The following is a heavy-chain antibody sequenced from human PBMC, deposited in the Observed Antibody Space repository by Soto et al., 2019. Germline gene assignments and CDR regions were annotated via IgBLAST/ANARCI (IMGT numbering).Heavy chain of an antibody. CDR3: ARVPTNSPDYYYLGMDV. D-gene: IGHD7-27*01. Sequence: SSETLSLTCTVSGGSIRSGDYYCSWIRQPPGKGLEWIGYINYSGTSHFNPSLKSRVTISLDASMNQFSLSLNSVTAADTAVYYCARVPTNSPDYYYLGMDVWGQATTVTVS. V-gene: IGHV4-30-4*02. CDR1: GGSIRSGDYY. J-gene: IGHJ6*02. CDR2: INYSGTS.